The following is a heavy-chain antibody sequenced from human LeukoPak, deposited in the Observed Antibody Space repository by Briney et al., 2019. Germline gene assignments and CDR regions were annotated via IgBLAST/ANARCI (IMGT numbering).Heavy chain of an antibody. J-gene: IGHJ6*02. V-gene: IGHV3-23*01. Sequence: GGSLRLSCAASGFTFSSYAMSWVRQAPGKGLEWVSAISGSGGSTYYADSVKGRFTISRDNSKNTLYLQMNSLRAEDTAVYYCAREARFGELLGYYYGMDVWGQGTTVTVSS. CDR1: GFTFSSYA. D-gene: IGHD3-10*01. CDR3: AREARFGELLGYYYGMDV. CDR2: ISGSGGST.